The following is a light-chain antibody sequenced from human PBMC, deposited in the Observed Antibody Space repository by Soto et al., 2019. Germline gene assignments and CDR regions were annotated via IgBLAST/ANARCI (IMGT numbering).Light chain of an antibody. CDR2: DNN. V-gene: IGLV1-51*01. Sequence: QSVLTQPPSVSAAPGQKVTISCSGSGSNIGINYVSWYQQLPGTAPKLLIYDNNKRPSGIPDRFSGSKSGTSATLGITGLQTGDEADYYCGTWDSSLSADVVFGGGTKLTVL. CDR1: GSNIGINY. J-gene: IGLJ2*01. CDR3: GTWDSSLSADVV.